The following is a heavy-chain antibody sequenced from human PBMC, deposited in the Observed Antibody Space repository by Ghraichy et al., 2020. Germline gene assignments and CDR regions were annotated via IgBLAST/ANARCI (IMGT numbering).Heavy chain of an antibody. CDR2: IYHSGST. CDR3: ARDGSGYGSPVDY. CDR1: GYSISSGYY. V-gene: IGHV4-38-2*02. J-gene: IGHJ4*02. Sequence: TLSLTCAVSGYSISSGYYWGWIRQPPGKGLEWIGSIYHSGSTYYNPSLKSRVTISVDTSKNQFSLRLSSVTAADTAVYYCARDGSGYGSPVDYWGQGTLVTVSS. D-gene: IGHD5-12*01.